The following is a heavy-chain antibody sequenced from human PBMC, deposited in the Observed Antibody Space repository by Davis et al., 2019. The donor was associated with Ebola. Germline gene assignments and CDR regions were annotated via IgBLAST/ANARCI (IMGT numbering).Heavy chain of an antibody. V-gene: IGHV1-46*03. CDR3: ARDWRGVAGPRYYYYGMDV. D-gene: IGHD6-19*01. J-gene: IGHJ6*02. Sequence: ASVKVSCKASGYTFTSYYMHWVRQAPGQGLEWMGIINPSGGSTSYAQKFQGRVTMTRDTSTSTVYMELSSLRSEDTAVYYCARDWRGVAGPRYYYYGMDVWGQGTTVTVSS. CDR2: INPSGGST. CDR1: GYTFTSYY.